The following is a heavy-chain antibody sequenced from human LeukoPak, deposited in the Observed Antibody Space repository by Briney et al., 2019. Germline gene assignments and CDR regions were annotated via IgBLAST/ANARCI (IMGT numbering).Heavy chain of an antibody. CDR2: INHSGST. V-gene: IGHV4-34*01. Sequence: SETLSLTCAVYGGSFSGYYWSWIRQPPGKGLEWIGEINHSGSTNYNPSLKSRVTISVDTSKNQFSLKLSSVTAADTAVYYCATGDGSGSYYLDYWGQGTLVTVSS. CDR3: ATGDGSGSYYLDY. D-gene: IGHD3-10*01. CDR1: GGSFSGYY. J-gene: IGHJ4*02.